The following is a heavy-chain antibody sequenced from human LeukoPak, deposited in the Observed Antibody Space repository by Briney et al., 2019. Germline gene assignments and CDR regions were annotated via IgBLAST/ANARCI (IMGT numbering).Heavy chain of an antibody. CDR1: GYTFTTYG. V-gene: IGHV1-18*01. J-gene: IGHJ5*02. CDR2: ISTYNDNT. Sequence: ASVKVSCTASGYTFTTYGISWVRQAPGQGLEWMGWISTYNDNTNYAQKLQGRVTMTTDTSTSTAYMELRSLRSDDTAVYYCARDLKRSRARWENLGFDPWGQGTLVTVSS. D-gene: IGHD1-26*01. CDR3: ARDLKRSRARWENLGFDP.